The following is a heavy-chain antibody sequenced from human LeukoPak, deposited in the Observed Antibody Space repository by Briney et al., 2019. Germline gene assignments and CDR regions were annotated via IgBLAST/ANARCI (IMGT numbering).Heavy chain of an antibody. CDR2: IIPIFGTA. J-gene: IGHJ5*02. Sequence: GASVKVSCKASGGTFSSYAISWVRQAPGQGLEWMGRIIPIFGTANYAQKFQGRITITTDESTSTAYMELSSLRSEDTAVYYCARGSSRWYLSWGQGTLVTVSS. D-gene: IGHD6-13*01. V-gene: IGHV1-69*05. CDR1: GGTFSSYA. CDR3: ARGSSRWYLS.